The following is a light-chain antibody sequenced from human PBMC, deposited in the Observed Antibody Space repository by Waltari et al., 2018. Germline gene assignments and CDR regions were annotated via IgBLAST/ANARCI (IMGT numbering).Light chain of an antibody. V-gene: IGLV1-44*01. CDR3: AAWDDSLSGPG. Sequence: QSVLTQPPSASGTPGQRVTISCSGSTSNIGSNTVNWYQQLPGTAPKLLIYTNNPRPVGFPSRFSGSKSGTSASRAIVWLQSEDEADYYCAAWDDSLSGPGFGGGTKLTVL. CDR2: TNN. CDR1: TSNIGSNT. J-gene: IGLJ3*02.